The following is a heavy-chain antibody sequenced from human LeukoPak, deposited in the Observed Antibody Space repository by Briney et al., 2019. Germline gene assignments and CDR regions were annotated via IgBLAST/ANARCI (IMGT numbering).Heavy chain of an antibody. V-gene: IGHV1-69*04. J-gene: IGHJ5*02. Sequence: SVKVSCKASGGTFSSYTIGWVRQAPGQGLEWMGRIIPILGIANYAQKFQGGVTITADKSTSTAYMELSSLRSEDTAVYYCARDGGAPVVVPAAINWFDPWGQGTLVTVSS. CDR1: GGTFSSYT. D-gene: IGHD2-2*01. CDR3: ARDGGAPVVVPAAINWFDP. CDR2: IIPILGIA.